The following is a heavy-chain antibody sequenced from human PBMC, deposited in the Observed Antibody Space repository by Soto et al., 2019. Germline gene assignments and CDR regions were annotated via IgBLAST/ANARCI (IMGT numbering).Heavy chain of an antibody. D-gene: IGHD3-9*01. V-gene: IGHV4-30-2*01. CDR1: GGSISSGGYS. J-gene: IGHJ3*02. CDR2: IYHSGST. CDR3: ASSYYDILTGYSNGAFDI. Sequence: QLQLQESGSGLVKPSQTLSLTCAVSGGSISSGGYSWSWIRQPPGKGLEWIGYIYHSGSTYYNPSLKSRFTISVDRAKNQFSLKLSSVTAADTAVYYCASSYYDILTGYSNGAFDIWGQGTMVTVSS.